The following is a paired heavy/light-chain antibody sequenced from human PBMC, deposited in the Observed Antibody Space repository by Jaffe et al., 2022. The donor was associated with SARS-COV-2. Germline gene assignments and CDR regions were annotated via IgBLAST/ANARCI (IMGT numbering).Light chain of an antibody. J-gene: IGLJ2*01. CDR3: SSYTSSSTHVV. V-gene: IGLV2-14*01. CDR1: SSDVGGYNY. CDR2: EVS. Sequence: QSALTQPASVSGSPGQSITISCTGTSSDVGGYNYVSWYQQHPGKAPKLMIYEVSNRPSGVPDRFSGSKSGNTASLTISGLQAEDEADYYCSSYTSSSTHVVFGGGTKLTVL.
Heavy chain of an antibody. CDR2: IYYSGST. J-gene: IGHJ4*02. CDR3: ARVQAPGYYYDSSGYLFDY. Sequence: QVQLQESGPGLVKPSQTLSLTCTVSGGSISSGDYYWSWIRQPPGKGLEWIGYIYYSGSTYYNPSLKSRVTISVDTSKNQFSLKLSSVTAADTAVYYCARVQAPGYYYDSSGYLFDYWGQGTLVTVSS. V-gene: IGHV4-30-4*01. D-gene: IGHD3-22*01. CDR1: GGSISSGDYY.